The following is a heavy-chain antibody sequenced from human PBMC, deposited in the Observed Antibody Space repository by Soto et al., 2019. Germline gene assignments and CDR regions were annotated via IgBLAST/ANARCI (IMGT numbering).Heavy chain of an antibody. Sequence: PSETLSLTCTVSGGSISSSSYFWGWIRQPPGKGLEWIGSIYYSGSTSYNSSLKSRVTISVDTSKDQFSLKMSSVTAADTAVYYCATYNSGWHYWGQGTPVNVSS. J-gene: IGHJ4*02. D-gene: IGHD5-12*01. CDR3: ATYNSGWHY. CDR1: GGSISSSSYF. V-gene: IGHV4-39*01. CDR2: IYYSGST.